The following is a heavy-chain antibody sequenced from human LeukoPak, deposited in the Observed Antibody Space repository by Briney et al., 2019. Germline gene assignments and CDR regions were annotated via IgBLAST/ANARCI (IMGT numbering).Heavy chain of an antibody. V-gene: IGHV1-46*01. D-gene: IGHD2-15*01. J-gene: IGHJ5*02. CDR3: ATDIVVVVAASSGFDP. Sequence: ASVKVSCKASGYTFTSYYMHWVRQAPGQGLEWMGIINPSGGSTSYAQKFQGRVTMTRDTSTSTVYMELSSLRSEDTAVYYCATDIVVVVAASSGFDPWGQGTLVTVSS. CDR1: GYTFTSYY. CDR2: INPSGGST.